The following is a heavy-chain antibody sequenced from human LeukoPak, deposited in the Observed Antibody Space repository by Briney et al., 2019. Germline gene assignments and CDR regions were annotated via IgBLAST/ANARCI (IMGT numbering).Heavy chain of an antibody. CDR2: ISSSSSYI. D-gene: IGHD2-2*01. CDR3: ARRYCSSTSCYLWGMDV. Sequence: GGSLRLSCAASGFTFSSYSMNWVRQAPGKGREWVSSISSSSSYIYYADSVKGRFTISRDNAKNSLYLQMNSLRAEDTAVYYCARRYCSSTSCYLWGMDVWGQGTTVTVSS. CDR1: GFTFSSYS. J-gene: IGHJ6*02. V-gene: IGHV3-21*01.